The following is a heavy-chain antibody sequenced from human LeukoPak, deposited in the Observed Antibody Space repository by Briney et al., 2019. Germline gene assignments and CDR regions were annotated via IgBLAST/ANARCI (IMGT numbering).Heavy chain of an antibody. CDR1: GDSVSSNSAA. Sequence: QTLSLTCAISGDSVSSNSAAWNWIRQSPSRGLEWRGRTYYRSKGYNDYAVSVKSRITINPDTSKNQFSLQLNSVTPEDTAVYYCARGVSSSSRYYYYMDVWGKGTTVTVSS. J-gene: IGHJ6*03. CDR2: TYYRSKGYN. V-gene: IGHV6-1*01. CDR3: ARGVSSSSRYYYYMDV. D-gene: IGHD6-6*01.